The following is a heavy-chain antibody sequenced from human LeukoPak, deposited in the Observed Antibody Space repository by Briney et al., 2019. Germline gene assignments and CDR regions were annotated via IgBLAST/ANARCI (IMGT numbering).Heavy chain of an antibody. D-gene: IGHD5-18*01. CDR1: GGSISSGGYY. Sequence: PSETLSLTCTVSGGSISSGGYYWSWIRQHPGKGLGWIGYIYYSGSTYYNPSLKSRVTISVDTSKNQFSLKLSSVTAADTAVYYCARGRGYSLKFDYWGQGTLVTVSS. J-gene: IGHJ4*02. V-gene: IGHV4-31*03. CDR2: IYYSGST. CDR3: ARGRGYSLKFDY.